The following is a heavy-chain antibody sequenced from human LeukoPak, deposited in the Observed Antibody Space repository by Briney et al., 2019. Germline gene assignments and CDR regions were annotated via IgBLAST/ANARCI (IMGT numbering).Heavy chain of an antibody. V-gene: IGHV3-30*02. CDR3: ARVANYFDY. CDR2: IRYDGSNK. CDR1: GLTFSSYG. Sequence: PGGSLRLSCAASGLTFSSYGMHWVRQAPGKGLEWVAFIRYDGSNKYYADSVKGRFTISRDNSKNTLYLQMNSLRAEDTAVYYCARVANYFDYWGQGTLVTVSS. J-gene: IGHJ4*02. D-gene: IGHD2-21*01.